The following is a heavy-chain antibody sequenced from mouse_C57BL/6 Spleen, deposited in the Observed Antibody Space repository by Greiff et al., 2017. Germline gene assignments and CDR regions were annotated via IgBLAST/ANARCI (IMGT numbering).Heavy chain of an antibody. D-gene: IGHD1-1*01. CDR1: GYTFTSYW. V-gene: IGHV1-64*01. CDR3: ARGRILLRFFDY. Sequence: QVRLQQPGAELVKPGASVKLSCKASGYTFTSYWMHWVKQRPGQGLEWIGMIHPNSGSTNYNEKFKSKATLTVNKSSSTAYMQLSSLTSEDSAVYYGARGRILLRFFDYWGQGTTLTVSS. J-gene: IGHJ2*01. CDR2: IHPNSGST.